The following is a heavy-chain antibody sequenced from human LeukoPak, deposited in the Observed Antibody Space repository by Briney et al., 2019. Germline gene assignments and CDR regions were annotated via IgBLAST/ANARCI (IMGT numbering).Heavy chain of an antibody. CDR1: GFTFSSYG. J-gene: IGHJ5*02. CDR2: ISGSGGST. V-gene: IGHV3-23*01. CDR3: AKVYGSGSYSSEPNWFDP. D-gene: IGHD3-10*01. Sequence: GGSLRLSCAASGFTFSSYGMSWVRQAPGKGLEWVSAISGSGGSTYYADFVKGRFTIFRDNSKNTLYLQMNSLRVEDTAVYYCAKVYGSGSYSSEPNWFDPWGQGTLVTISS.